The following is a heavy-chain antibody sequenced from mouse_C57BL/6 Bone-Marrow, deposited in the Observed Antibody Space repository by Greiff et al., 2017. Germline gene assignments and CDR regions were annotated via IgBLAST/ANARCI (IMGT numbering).Heavy chain of an antibody. CDR1: GFTFSSYG. D-gene: IGHD2-5*01. CDR3: ARNNYSNYEDWYFDV. J-gene: IGHJ1*03. Sequence: EVMLVASGGDLVKPGGSLKLSCAASGFTFSSYGMSWVRQTPDKRLEWVATISSGGSYTYYPDSVKGRFAISRDNAKNTLYLQMSSLKSEDTAMYYCARNNYSNYEDWYFDVWGTGTTVTVSS. V-gene: IGHV5-6*01. CDR2: ISSGGSYT.